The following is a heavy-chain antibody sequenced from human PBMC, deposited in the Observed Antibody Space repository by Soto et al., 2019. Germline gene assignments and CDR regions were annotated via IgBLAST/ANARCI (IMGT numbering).Heavy chain of an antibody. J-gene: IGHJ4*02. CDR2: ISYDGSNK. Sequence: VQLVESGGGVVQPGRSLRLSCAASGFTFSSYGMHWVRQAPGKGLEWVAVISYDGSNKYYADSVKGRFTISRDNSKNTLYLQMNSLRAEDTAVYYCANSEVAVAPPDYWGQGTLVTVSS. CDR1: GFTFSSYG. V-gene: IGHV3-30*18. CDR3: ANSEVAVAPPDY. D-gene: IGHD6-19*01.